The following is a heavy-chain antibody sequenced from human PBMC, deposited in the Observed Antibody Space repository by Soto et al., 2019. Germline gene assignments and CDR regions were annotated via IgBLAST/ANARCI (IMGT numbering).Heavy chain of an antibody. J-gene: IGHJ4*02. CDR3: ARTLNEWLLGLE. CDR2: ISAHNGNT. V-gene: IGHV1-18*01. CDR1: GYTFSSYG. D-gene: IGHD3-3*01. Sequence: QVKLVQSGGEVKKPGASVKISCKASGYTFSSYGISWVRKAPGQGLEGMGWISAHNGNTNYAQKFQGRVTMTTDTSTSTAYMELRSLRSDDTAIYYCARTLNEWLLGLEWGQGTLVTVSS.